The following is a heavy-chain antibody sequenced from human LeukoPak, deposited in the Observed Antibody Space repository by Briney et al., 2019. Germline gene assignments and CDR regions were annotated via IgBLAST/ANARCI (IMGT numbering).Heavy chain of an antibody. V-gene: IGHV3-43*01. D-gene: IGHD3-16*02. J-gene: IGHJ4*02. CDR1: GFTFDDYT. CDR2: ISWDGSST. CDR3: AKDMITFGGVIVSFGFDY. Sequence: GGSLRLSCAASGFTFDDYTMHWVRQAPGKGLEWVSLISWDGSSTYYADSVKGRFTISRDNSKNSLYLQMNSLRTEDTALYYCAKDMITFGGVIVSFGFDYWGQGTLVTVSS.